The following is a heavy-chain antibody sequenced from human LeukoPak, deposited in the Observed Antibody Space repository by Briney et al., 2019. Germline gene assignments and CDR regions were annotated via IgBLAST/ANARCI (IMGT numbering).Heavy chain of an antibody. CDR1: GGSISSGSYY. V-gene: IGHV4-61*02. Sequence: SQTLSLTCTVSGGSISSGSYYWSWIRQPAGKGLEWIGRIYTSGSTYYNPSLKSRVTISVDTSKNQFSLKLSSVTAADTAVYYCARAYSSSWYLGEANWFDPWGQGTLVTVSS. J-gene: IGHJ5*02. CDR2: IYTSGST. D-gene: IGHD6-13*01. CDR3: ARAYSSSWYLGEANWFDP.